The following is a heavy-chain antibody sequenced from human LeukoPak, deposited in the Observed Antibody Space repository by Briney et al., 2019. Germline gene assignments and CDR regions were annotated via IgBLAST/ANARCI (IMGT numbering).Heavy chain of an antibody. CDR3: ARHPRLYGSGSYSPGFDY. CDR2: INHSGST. D-gene: IGHD3-10*01. J-gene: IGHJ4*02. Sequence: SETLSLTCAVYGGSFSGYYWSWIRQPPGKGLEWIGEINHSGSTNYNPSLKSRVTISVDTSKNQFSLKLSSVTAADTAVYYCARHPRLYGSGSYSPGFDYWGQGTLVTVSS. CDR1: GGSFSGYY. V-gene: IGHV4-34*01.